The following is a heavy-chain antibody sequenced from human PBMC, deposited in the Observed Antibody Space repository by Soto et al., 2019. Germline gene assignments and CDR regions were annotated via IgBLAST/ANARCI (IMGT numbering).Heavy chain of an antibody. CDR2: ISGSGGST. CDR3: ANLGYCSSTSCAIDLYYYYYGMDV. V-gene: IGHV3-23*01. J-gene: IGHJ6*02. D-gene: IGHD2-2*01. CDR1: GFTFSSYA. Sequence: GGSLRLSCAASGFTFSSYAMSWVRQAPGKGLEWVSAISGSGGSTYYADSVKGRFTISRDNSKNTLYLQMNSLRAEDTAVYYCANLGYCSSTSCAIDLYYYYYGMDVWGQGTTVTVSS.